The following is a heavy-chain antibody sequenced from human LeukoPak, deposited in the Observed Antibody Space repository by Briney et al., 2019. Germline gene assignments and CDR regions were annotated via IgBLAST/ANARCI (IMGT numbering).Heavy chain of an antibody. V-gene: IGHV3-30*03. CDR3: ARGPRNADWYFDL. J-gene: IGHJ2*01. D-gene: IGHD1-14*01. Sequence: PGGSLRLSCAASGFIFSSYAMYWVRQSPGKGLEWVSVISYNGQDKYYADSVRGRFTISRDDSKRTLYLQMDSLRAEDTAVYYCARGPRNADWYFDLWGRGTLVTVSS. CDR1: GFIFSSYA. CDR2: ISYNGQDK.